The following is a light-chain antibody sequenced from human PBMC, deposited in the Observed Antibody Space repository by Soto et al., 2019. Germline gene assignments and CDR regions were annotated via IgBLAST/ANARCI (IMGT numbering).Light chain of an antibody. V-gene: IGKV3-20*01. CDR3: QQYGSSPWK. CDR1: QSVSSSY. Sequence: EMVLTQSPGTLSLSPGERATLSCRASQSVSSSYLAWYQQQPGQAPRLLIYGASSRATGIPDRFSGSGSGTDFTLTISRLEPEDFAVYYCQQYGSSPWKFGQGTKVDIK. J-gene: IGKJ1*01. CDR2: GAS.